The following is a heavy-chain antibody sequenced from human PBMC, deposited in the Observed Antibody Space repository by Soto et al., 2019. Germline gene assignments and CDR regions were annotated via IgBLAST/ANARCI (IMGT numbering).Heavy chain of an antibody. D-gene: IGHD6-13*01. J-gene: IGHJ6*02. CDR2: ISYDGSNK. CDR1: GFTFSSYG. CDR3: AKEIAAAGSYGMDV. Sequence: GGSLRLSCAASGFTFSSYGMHWVRQAPGKGLEWVAVISYDGSNKYYADSVKGRFTISRDNSKNTLYLQMNSLRAEDTAVYYCAKEIAAAGSYGMDVWGQGTTVTVSS. V-gene: IGHV3-30*18.